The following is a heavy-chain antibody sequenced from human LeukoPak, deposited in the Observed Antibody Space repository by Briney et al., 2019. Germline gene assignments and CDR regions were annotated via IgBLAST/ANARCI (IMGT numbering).Heavy chain of an antibody. CDR2: INDIGNT. V-gene: IGHV4-34*01. J-gene: IGHJ6*03. CDR3: ARLGSVGYYNYQYMDI. CDR1: GGSFSCYY. D-gene: IGHD3-10*01. Sequence: PSETLSLTCAVYGGSFSCYYWSWIRQPPGKGLEWIGEINDIGNTNYDPSLRSRVTISVDTSKNQFSLSLTSATAADTAVYFCARLGSVGYYNYQYMDIWGNGTTVTVSS.